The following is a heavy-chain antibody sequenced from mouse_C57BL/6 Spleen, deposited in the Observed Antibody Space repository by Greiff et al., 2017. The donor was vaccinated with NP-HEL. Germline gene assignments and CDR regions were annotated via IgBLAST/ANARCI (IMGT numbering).Heavy chain of an antibody. Sequence: VQLQQSGAELARPGASVKMSCKASGYTFTSYTMHWVNQRPGQGLEWIGYINPSSGYTKYNQKFKNKATLTADKSSSTAYMQLSSLTSEDSAVYYCARGHDYDLYSWGQGTTLTVSS. D-gene: IGHD2-4*01. V-gene: IGHV1-4*01. CDR3: ARGHDYDLYS. CDR2: INPSSGYT. CDR1: GYTFTSYT. J-gene: IGHJ2*01.